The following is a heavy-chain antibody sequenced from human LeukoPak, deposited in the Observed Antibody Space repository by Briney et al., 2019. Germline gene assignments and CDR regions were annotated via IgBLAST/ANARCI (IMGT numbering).Heavy chain of an antibody. V-gene: IGHV4-39*07. CDR2: VYYTGTT. CDR1: GVSVSTNNNY. D-gene: IGHD2-15*01. J-gene: IGHJ4*02. Sequence: PSETLSLTCSVSGVSVSTNNNYWGWIRQPPGKGLEWIGSVYYTGTTNYNPSLKSRVTISVDTSKNLFSLKLNSATAADTAMYYCARDGGSTSSAFFDYWGQGTLVTVSS. CDR3: ARDGGSTSSAFFDY.